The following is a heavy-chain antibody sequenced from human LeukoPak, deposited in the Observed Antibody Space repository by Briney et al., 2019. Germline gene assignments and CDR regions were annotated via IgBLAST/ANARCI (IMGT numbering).Heavy chain of an antibody. CDR3: ARDYQGGYGDKTVDY. CDR2: INHRGSN. Sequence: SETLSLTCAVYGGSFSGDYWSWIRQAPGKGLEWIGEINHRGSNNYNPSLKSRGTISVDTSKNQFSLKLSSVTAADTAVYYCARDYQGGYGDKTVDYWGQGTLVTVSS. D-gene: IGHD5-18*01. CDR1: GGSFSGDY. V-gene: IGHV4-34*01. J-gene: IGHJ4*02.